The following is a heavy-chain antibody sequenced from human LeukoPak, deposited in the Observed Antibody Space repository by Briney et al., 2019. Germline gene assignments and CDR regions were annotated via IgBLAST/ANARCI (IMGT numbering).Heavy chain of an antibody. CDR2: IIPIFGTA. CDR3: AREYNWNDHYNWFDP. V-gene: IGHV1-69*13. J-gene: IGHJ5*02. Sequence: GASVKVSCKASGGTFSSYAISWVRQAPGQGLEWMGGIIPIFGTANYAQKFQGRVTITADESTSTAYMELSSLRSEDTAVYYCAREYNWNDHYNWFDPWGQGTLVTVSS. CDR1: GGTFSSYA. D-gene: IGHD1-1*01.